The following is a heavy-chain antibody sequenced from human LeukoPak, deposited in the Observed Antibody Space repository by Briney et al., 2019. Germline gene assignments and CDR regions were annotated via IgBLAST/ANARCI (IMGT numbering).Heavy chain of an antibody. CDR2: SSAYNGNT. D-gene: IGHD4-4*01. V-gene: IGHV1-18*01. Sequence: VSVNVSCKAFGYTFTSYGISWVRQAPGHGLEWMGWSSAYNGNTNYAEKLQGRVTMTTDTSTSTAYMELRSLRSDDTAVYYCARAGYSNPGDYWGQGTLVTVSS. CDR1: GYTFTSYG. J-gene: IGHJ4*02. CDR3: ARAGYSNPGDY.